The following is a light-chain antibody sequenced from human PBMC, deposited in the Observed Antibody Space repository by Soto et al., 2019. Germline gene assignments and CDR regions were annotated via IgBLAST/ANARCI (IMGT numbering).Light chain of an antibody. CDR2: EVT. V-gene: IGLV2-14*01. J-gene: IGLJ2*01. CDR1: STDVGGYNY. Sequence: ALTQPASVSGSPGQSITISCTGSSTDVGGYNYVSWYQQYPGKAPKLMIYEVTNRPSGVSNRFSGSKSGNTASLTISGLQGEDEADYYCSSYTGTSTVVFGGGTKVTVL. CDR3: SSYTGTSTVV.